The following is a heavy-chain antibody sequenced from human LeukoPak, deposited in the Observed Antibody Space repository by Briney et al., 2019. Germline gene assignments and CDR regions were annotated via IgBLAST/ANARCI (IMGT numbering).Heavy chain of an antibody. CDR2: IYYSGST. D-gene: IGHD6-19*01. CDR3: ARGVAVAGPFDY. Sequence: SETLSLTCTVSGGSISSYYWSWIRQPPGKGLEWIGYIYYSGSTNYNPSLKSRVTISVDTSKNQLSLKLSSVTAADTAVYYCARGVAVAGPFDYWGQGTLVTVSS. J-gene: IGHJ4*02. CDR1: GGSISSYY. V-gene: IGHV4-59*01.